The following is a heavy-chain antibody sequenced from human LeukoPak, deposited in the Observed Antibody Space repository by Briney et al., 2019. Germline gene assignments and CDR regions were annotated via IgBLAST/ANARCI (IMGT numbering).Heavy chain of an antibody. D-gene: IGHD3-10*01. CDR2: ISDNGDST. J-gene: IGHJ4*02. Sequence: PGGSLRLSCAASGFTFSSYSMTWVRQTPGKGLEWVSGISDNGDSTYYADSVKGRFTISRDNSRNTLYLEMNSLRAEDTAVYYCTKWSGFGNDWGQGTLVTVSS. V-gene: IGHV3-23*01. CDR1: GFTFSSYS. CDR3: TKWSGFGND.